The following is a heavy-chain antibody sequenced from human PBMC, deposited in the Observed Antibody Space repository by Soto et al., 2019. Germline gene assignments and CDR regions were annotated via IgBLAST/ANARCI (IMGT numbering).Heavy chain of an antibody. CDR3: ARALPVAKGGFDP. D-gene: IGHD2-2*01. CDR2: IYTAGGT. CDR1: GFTVSNTY. Sequence: EVQLVETGGGLIQPGGSLRLSCAASGFTVSNTYMTWVRQPPGKGLECVSVIYTAGGTNYADSVKGRFIISRDNSKNTLYLQMDSLRGEDRAVYYCARALPVAKGGFDPWGQGTLVTVSS. V-gene: IGHV3-53*02. J-gene: IGHJ5*02.